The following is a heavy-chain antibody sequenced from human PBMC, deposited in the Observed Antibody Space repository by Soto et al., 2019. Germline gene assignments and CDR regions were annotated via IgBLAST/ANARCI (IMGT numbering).Heavy chain of an antibody. J-gene: IGHJ4*02. CDR3: AHTMAPRIFDS. CDR2: IYWDDDT. CDR1: GFSLITDGVG. V-gene: IGHV2-5*02. Sequence: QITLKEAGPTLVKPTQTLTLTCSFSGFSLITDGVGVGWIRQPPGKALEWLAFIYWDDDTGYSTSLRSRLTITKATSRHRVVLTMTNMAPADTATYYCAHTMAPRIFDSWGQGTQVTVSS.